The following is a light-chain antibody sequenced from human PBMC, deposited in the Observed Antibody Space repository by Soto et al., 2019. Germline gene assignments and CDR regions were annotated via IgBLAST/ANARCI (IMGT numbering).Light chain of an antibody. V-gene: IGKV3-15*01. CDR1: QSISTN. Sequence: EIVMTQSPVTLSVSPGERATLSCRASQSISTNLAWYQQKPGQAPRLIIYGASTRATGVPARFSGSGSWREFTLTISSLQSGDFAVYYCQQYNDWPPYTFGQGTKVEIK. CDR3: QQYNDWPPYT. CDR2: GAS. J-gene: IGKJ2*01.